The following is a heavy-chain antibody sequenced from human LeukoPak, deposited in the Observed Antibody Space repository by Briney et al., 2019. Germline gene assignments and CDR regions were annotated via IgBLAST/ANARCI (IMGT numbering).Heavy chain of an antibody. CDR3: AHLHSATSGYYFDY. CDR1: GFTFSSYE. Sequence: GGSLRLSCAASGFTFSSYEMNWVRQSPGRGLEWVSYISSSGNTIYYADSVKGRFTISRGNAKNSLSLQMNSLRAEDTAVYYCAHLHSATSGYYFDYWGQGTLVTVSS. D-gene: IGHD3-22*01. J-gene: IGHJ4*02. CDR2: ISSSGNTI. V-gene: IGHV3-48*03.